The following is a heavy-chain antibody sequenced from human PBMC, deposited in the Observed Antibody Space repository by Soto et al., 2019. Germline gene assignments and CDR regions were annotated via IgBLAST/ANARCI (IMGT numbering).Heavy chain of an antibody. V-gene: IGHV3-73*01. Sequence: GGSLRLSCAASGFTFSGSTLHWVRQASGKGLEWVGRIRSKANSYATSYAASVKGRFTISRDDSKNTAYLQMNSLKTEDTAVYYCSTAHMVRGVITSVHWGQGTLVTVSS. CDR3: STAHMVRGVITSVH. CDR2: IRSKANSYAT. D-gene: IGHD3-10*01. J-gene: IGHJ4*02. CDR1: GFTFSGST.